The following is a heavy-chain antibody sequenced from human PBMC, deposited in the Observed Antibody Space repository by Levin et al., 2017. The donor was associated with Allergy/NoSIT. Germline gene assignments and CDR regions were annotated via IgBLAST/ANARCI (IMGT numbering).Heavy chain of an antibody. J-gene: IGHJ3*02. CDR3: AREGIVVVMADAFDI. CDR2: ISYDGSNK. CDR1: GFTFSSYA. V-gene: IGHV3-30*04. D-gene: IGHD3-22*01. Sequence: LAGGSLRLSCAASGFTFSSYAMHWVRQAPGKGLEWVAVISYDGSNKYYADSVKGRFTISRDNSKNTLYLQMNSLRAEDTAVYYCAREGIVVVMADAFDIWGQGTMVTVSS.